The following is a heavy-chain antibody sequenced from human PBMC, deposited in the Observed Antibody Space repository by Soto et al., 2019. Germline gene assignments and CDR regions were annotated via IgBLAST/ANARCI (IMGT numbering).Heavy chain of an antibody. V-gene: IGHV1-2*04. Sequence: QVQLVQSGAEVKKPGASVKVSCKASGYTFTGYYMHWVRQAPGQGLEWMGWINPNSGGPNYAQKFQGWVTMTRDTSISTAYMELSRLRSDDTAVYYCARGSSGNDWYFDLWGRGTLVTLSS. CDR1: GYTFTGYY. D-gene: IGHD3-22*01. CDR3: ARGSSGNDWYFDL. J-gene: IGHJ2*01. CDR2: INPNSGGP.